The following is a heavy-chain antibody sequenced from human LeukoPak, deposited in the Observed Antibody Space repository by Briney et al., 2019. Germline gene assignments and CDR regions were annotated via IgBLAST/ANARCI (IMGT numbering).Heavy chain of an antibody. D-gene: IGHD3-9*01. Sequence: GASVKVSCKASGDTFTGYYMHWVRQDPGQGLEWMGWINPNSGGTNYAQKFQGWVTMTRNTSISTAYMELSSLRSEDTAVYYCASRGENYDILTGYGYYYGMDVWGQGTTVTVSS. J-gene: IGHJ6*02. V-gene: IGHV1-2*04. CDR1: GDTFTGYY. CDR3: ASRGENYDILTGYGYYYGMDV. CDR2: INPNSGGT.